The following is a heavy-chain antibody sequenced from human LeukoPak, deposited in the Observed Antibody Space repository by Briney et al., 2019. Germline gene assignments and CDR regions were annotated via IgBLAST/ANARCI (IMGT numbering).Heavy chain of an antibody. V-gene: IGHV4-59*01. CDR3: ARRSSSWKNWFDP. D-gene: IGHD6-13*01. CDR1: GGSISSYY. Sequence: SETLSLTCTVSGGSISSYYWSWIRQPPGKGLEWIGYIYYRSTNYNPSLKSRVTMSVDMSKNQFSLKLSSVTAADTAVYYCARRSSSWKNWFDPWGQGTLVTVSS. J-gene: IGHJ5*02. CDR2: IYYRST.